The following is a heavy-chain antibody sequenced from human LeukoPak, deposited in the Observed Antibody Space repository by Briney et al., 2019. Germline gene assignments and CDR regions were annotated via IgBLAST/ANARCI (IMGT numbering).Heavy chain of an antibody. CDR2: ISYDGSNK. CDR1: GFTFSSYA. D-gene: IGHD3-10*01. J-gene: IGHJ4*02. V-gene: IGHV3-30-3*01. Sequence: GGSLRLSCAASGFTFSSYAMHWVRQAPGKGLEWVAVISYDGSNKYYADSVKGRFTISRDNSKNTLYLQMNSLRAEDTAVYYCARDSPVSEGSSGFDYWGQGTLVTVSS. CDR3: ARDSPVSEGSSGFDY.